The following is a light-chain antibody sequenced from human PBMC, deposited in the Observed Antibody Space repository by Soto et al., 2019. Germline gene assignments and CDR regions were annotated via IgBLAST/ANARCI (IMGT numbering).Light chain of an antibody. J-gene: IGKJ1*01. CDR2: DVS. CDR1: QNISSY. V-gene: IGKV3-11*01. Sequence: VMTQAPATLSVSPGERATLSCRASQNISSYLIWYQQKPGQAPRLLIYDVSNRATGIPARFSGSGSGTDFTLTISSLEPEDFAVYYCQQRSNWPRTFGQGTKVDIK. CDR3: QQRSNWPRT.